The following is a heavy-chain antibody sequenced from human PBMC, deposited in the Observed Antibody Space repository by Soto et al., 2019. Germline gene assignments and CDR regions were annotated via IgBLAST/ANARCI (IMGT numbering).Heavy chain of an antibody. J-gene: IGHJ6*02. CDR3: AKAAGDYGGNAYYYYGMDV. V-gene: IGHV3-30*18. D-gene: IGHD4-17*01. CDR2: ISYDGTNK. CDR1: GFTFSSYG. Sequence: QVQLVESGGGVVQPGRSLRLSCAASGFTFSSYGMHWVRQAPGKGLEWVAVISYDGTNKYYAGSVKGRFTISRDNSKNTQYLQMNSLRAEDTAVYYCAKAAGDYGGNAYYYYGMDVWGQGTTVTVSS.